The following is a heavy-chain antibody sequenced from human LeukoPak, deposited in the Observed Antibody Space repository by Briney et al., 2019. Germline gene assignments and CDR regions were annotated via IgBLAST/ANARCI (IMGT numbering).Heavy chain of an antibody. CDR2: IYPGDSDT. CDR1: GFSFSTYW. Sequence: GESLKISCKGSGFSFSTYWIGWVRQMPGKGLEWMGIIYPGDSDTSQSPSFQGHVTMSADKSISTAYLQWNSLKASDTAMYYCARRGYSGSYSDEFDAFDIWGQGTMVTVSS. CDR3: ARRGYSGSYSDEFDAFDI. D-gene: IGHD1-26*01. V-gene: IGHV5-51*01. J-gene: IGHJ3*02.